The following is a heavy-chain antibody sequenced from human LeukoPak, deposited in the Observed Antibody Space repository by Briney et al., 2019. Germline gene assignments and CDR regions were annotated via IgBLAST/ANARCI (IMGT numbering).Heavy chain of an antibody. CDR3: AKDRSQGLAAGTSGAFDI. D-gene: IGHD6-13*01. J-gene: IGHJ3*02. Sequence: PGGSLRLSCAASGFTFSSYAMSWVRQAPGKGLEWVSAISGSGGSTYYADSVKGRFTISRDNSKNTLYLQMNSLRAEDTAVYYCAKDRSQGLAAGTSGAFDIWGQGTMVTVSS. V-gene: IGHV3-23*01. CDR2: ISGSGGST. CDR1: GFTFSSYA.